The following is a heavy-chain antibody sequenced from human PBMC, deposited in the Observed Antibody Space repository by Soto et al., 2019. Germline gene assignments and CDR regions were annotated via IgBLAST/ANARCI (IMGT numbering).Heavy chain of an antibody. V-gene: IGHV3-30*09. CDR2: ISYDGTTK. Sequence: HLVECGGGVVQPGGSVRLSCAASGLAFSRFALHWLLQAPGKGVEWVALISYDGTTKCYPDAVKGRLAISRNNSNNSPYPEMNSLRPDDTAFYYFVREPCGDCFDLYFDLWGHGTLVTVSS. CDR3: VREPCGDCFDLYFDL. D-gene: IGHD2-21*02. J-gene: IGHJ2*01. CDR1: GLAFSRFA.